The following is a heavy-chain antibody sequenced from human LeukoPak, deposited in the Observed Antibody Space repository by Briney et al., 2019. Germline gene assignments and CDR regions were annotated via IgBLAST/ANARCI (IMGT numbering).Heavy chain of an antibody. J-gene: IGHJ4*02. V-gene: IGHV3-7*01. Sequence: GGSLRLSCAASGLTFSSYWMSWVRQAPGKGLEWVANIKQDGSEKYYVDSVKGRFTISRDNAKNSLYLQMNSLRAEDTAVYYCARDLPYDGSGSPGYWGQGTLVTVSS. CDR1: GLTFSSYW. CDR2: IKQDGSEK. CDR3: ARDLPYDGSGSPGY. D-gene: IGHD3-10*01.